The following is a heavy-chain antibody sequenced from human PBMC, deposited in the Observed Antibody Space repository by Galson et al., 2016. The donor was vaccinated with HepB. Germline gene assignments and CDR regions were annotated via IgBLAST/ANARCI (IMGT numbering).Heavy chain of an antibody. CDR3: ATEYCRGGSCYGLDY. J-gene: IGHJ4*02. Sequence: SETLSLTCTVSGDSISSDNWWNWVRQPPGQGLEWIGQIHQSGTTNCNPSLKSRVTISLDKSKNQFSLKLTSVTAADTDLYYCATEYCRGGSCYGLDYWGQGTLATVSS. V-gene: IGHV4-4*02. CDR1: GDSISSDNW. D-gene: IGHD2-15*01. CDR2: IHQSGTT.